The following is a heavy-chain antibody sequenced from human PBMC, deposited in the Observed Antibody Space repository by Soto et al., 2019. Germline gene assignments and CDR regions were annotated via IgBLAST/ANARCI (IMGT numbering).Heavy chain of an antibody. CDR1: GFTFSSYA. CDR2: ISGSGGST. CDR3: AKLMTTVNYYYYGMDV. Sequence: GGSLRLSCAASGFTFSSYAMSWVRQAPGKGLEWVSAISGSGGSTYYADSVKGRFTISRDNSKNTLYLQMNSLRAEDTAVYYCAKLMTTVNYYYYGMDVWGQGTTVTVSS. V-gene: IGHV3-23*01. D-gene: IGHD4-17*01. J-gene: IGHJ6*02.